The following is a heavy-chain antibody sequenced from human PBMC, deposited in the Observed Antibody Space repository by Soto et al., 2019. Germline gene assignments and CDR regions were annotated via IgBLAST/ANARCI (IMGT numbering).Heavy chain of an antibody. CDR3: AREVGYYDSSGYYRSYYYYGMDV. Sequence: GSLRLSCAASGFTFSSYGMHWVRQAPGKGLEWVAVIWYDGSNKYYADSVKGRFTISRDNSKNTLYLQMNSLRAEDTAVYYCAREVGYYDSSGYYRSYYYYGMDVWGQGTTVTVSS. V-gene: IGHV3-33*01. D-gene: IGHD3-22*01. CDR1: GFTFSSYG. CDR2: IWYDGSNK. J-gene: IGHJ6*02.